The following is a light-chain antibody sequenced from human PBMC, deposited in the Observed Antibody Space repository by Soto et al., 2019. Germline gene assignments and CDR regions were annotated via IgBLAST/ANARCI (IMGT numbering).Light chain of an antibody. V-gene: IGKV3-20*01. CDR1: QTVSSTY. J-gene: IGKJ5*01. Sequence: EIVLTQSPGTLSLSPLEIATLSFRASQTVSSTYLAWYQQKPGQAPRLLIYDASIRATGIPDRFSGSASGTAFTLTISRLEPEDFAVYYCQQYGNSPSVTFGQGTRLEI. CDR3: QQYGNSPSVT. CDR2: DAS.